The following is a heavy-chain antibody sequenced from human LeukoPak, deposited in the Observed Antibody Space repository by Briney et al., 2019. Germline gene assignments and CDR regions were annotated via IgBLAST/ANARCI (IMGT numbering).Heavy chain of an antibody. J-gene: IGHJ6*03. V-gene: IGHV3-21*01. Sequence: GGSLRLSCAASGFSFSSYGMSWVRQSPGTGLEWVSSISSSSSYIYYADSVKGRFTISRDNAKNSLYLQMNSLRAEDTAVYYCARDDVLTGPYYYYYYMDAWGKGTTVTISS. CDR1: GFSFSSYG. D-gene: IGHD2-8*02. CDR2: ISSSSSYI. CDR3: ARDDVLTGPYYYYYYMDA.